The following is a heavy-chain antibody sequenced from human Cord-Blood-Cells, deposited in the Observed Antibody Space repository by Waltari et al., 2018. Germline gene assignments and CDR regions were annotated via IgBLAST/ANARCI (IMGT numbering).Heavy chain of an antibody. CDR2: INHSGST. CDR1: GGSFSGYS. Sequence: QVQLQQWGAGLLKPSETLSLTCAVYGGSFSGYSWSWIRQPPGKGLGWIGEINHSGSTNDNPSLKSRVTISVDTSKNQFSLKLSSVTAADTAVYYCARSVDYDSSGYYEEGTLFFDYWGQGTLVTVSS. J-gene: IGHJ4*02. V-gene: IGHV4-34*01. D-gene: IGHD3-22*01. CDR3: ARSVDYDSSGYYEEGTLFFDY.